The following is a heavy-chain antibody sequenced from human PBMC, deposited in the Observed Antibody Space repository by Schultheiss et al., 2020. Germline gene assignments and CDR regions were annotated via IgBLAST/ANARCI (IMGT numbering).Heavy chain of an antibody. CDR3: ARGRRVTSRAYAFDI. J-gene: IGHJ3*02. CDR2: INHSGST. CDR1: GGSFRGYY. D-gene: IGHD2-21*02. V-gene: IGHV4-34*01. Sequence: SETLSLTCAVYGGSFRGYYWSWIRQPPGKGLEWIGEINHSGSTNYNPSLKSRVTISVDTSKNQFSLKLSSVTAADTAVYYCARGRRVTSRAYAFDIWGQGTMVTVSS.